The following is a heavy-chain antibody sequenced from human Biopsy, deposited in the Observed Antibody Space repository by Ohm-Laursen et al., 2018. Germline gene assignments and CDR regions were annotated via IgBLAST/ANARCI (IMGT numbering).Heavy chain of an antibody. D-gene: IGHD1-1*01. Sequence: ASVKVSCKVSGYTLHELSMHWVRQAHGKGLERMGGFAPENGKTVYAQNFQARVSVTEDTSTDTAYMELRSLRSEDTAVYYCAADINVWNVNYWGQGTQVTVSS. CDR1: GYTLHELS. J-gene: IGHJ4*02. CDR3: AADINVWNVNY. V-gene: IGHV1-24*01. CDR2: FAPENGKT.